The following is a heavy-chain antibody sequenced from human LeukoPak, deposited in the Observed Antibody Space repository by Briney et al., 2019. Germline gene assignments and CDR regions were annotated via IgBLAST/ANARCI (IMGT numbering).Heavy chain of an antibody. CDR2: SIPIFGTA. Sequence: SSVKVSCKGSGGTYISYAISGVRRAPGQGLEWMGGSIPIFGTANYAQKFQGRVTITADKSTSTAYMELSSLRSEDTAVYYCARAHSSGWYAYYLDYWGQGTLVTVSS. CDR3: ARAHSSGWYAYYLDY. D-gene: IGHD6-19*01. CDR1: GGTYISYA. V-gene: IGHV1-69*06. J-gene: IGHJ4*02.